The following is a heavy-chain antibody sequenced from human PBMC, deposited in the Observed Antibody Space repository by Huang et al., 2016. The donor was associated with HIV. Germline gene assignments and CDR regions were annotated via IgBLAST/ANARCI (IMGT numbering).Heavy chain of an antibody. D-gene: IGHD3-22*01. CDR3: AAMYYDSSGYVY. Sequence: QMQLVQSGPEVKKPGTSVKVSCKASGFTFNRSALQWVRQGRGQRLEGIGWIAVGSGNTNNAQKFQERVTITRDMSTSTAYMELSSLRSEDTAVYYCAAMYYDSSGYVYWGQGTLVTVSS. V-gene: IGHV1-58*01. CDR2: IAVGSGNT. CDR1: GFTFNRSA. J-gene: IGHJ4*02.